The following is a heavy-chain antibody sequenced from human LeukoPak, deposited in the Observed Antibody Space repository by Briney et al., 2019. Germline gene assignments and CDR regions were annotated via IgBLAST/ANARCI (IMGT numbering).Heavy chain of an antibody. CDR3: ARDGVAGGFDF. Sequence: SETLSLTCTVSGGSIGSYYWDWIRQAPGKGLEWIGYIHYSGSTNHNSSLKSRVTISVDTSRNQYSLKLNSVTAADTAVYYCARDGVAGGFDFWGQGTL. V-gene: IGHV4-59*12. D-gene: IGHD6-19*01. J-gene: IGHJ4*02. CDR1: GGSIGSYY. CDR2: IHYSGST.